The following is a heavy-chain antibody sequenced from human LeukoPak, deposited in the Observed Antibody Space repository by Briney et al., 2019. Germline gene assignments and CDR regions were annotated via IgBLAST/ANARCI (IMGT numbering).Heavy chain of an antibody. CDR1: GGTFSSYT. V-gene: IGHV1-69*06. Sequence: SVKVSCKASGGTFSSYTINWVRQAPGQGLEWMGGIIPVFGTANYAQKFQGRVTITADKSTSTAYMELSSLRSEDTAVYYCARDYYDSSGTGAAVALDYWGQGTLVTVSS. CDR2: IIPVFGTA. J-gene: IGHJ4*02. CDR3: ARDYYDSSGTGAAVALDY. D-gene: IGHD3-22*01.